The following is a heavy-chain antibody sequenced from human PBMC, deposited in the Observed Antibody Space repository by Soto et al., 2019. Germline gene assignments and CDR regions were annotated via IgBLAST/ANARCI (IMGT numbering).Heavy chain of an antibody. J-gene: IGHJ4*02. Sequence: GGSLRLSCAASGFTFDDYAMHWVRQAPGKGLEWVSGISWNSGSIGYADSVKGRFTIPRDNAKNSLYLQMNSLRAEDTALYYCAKVVHSSGLMDYFDYWGQGTLVTVSS. D-gene: IGHD3-22*01. CDR2: ISWNSGSI. CDR3: AKVVHSSGLMDYFDY. CDR1: GFTFDDYA. V-gene: IGHV3-9*01.